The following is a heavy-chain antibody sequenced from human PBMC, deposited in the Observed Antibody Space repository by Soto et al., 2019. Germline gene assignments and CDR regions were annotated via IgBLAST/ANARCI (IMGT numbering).Heavy chain of an antibody. Sequence: GGSLRLSCVASVFNFSRYRMPWVCQAPGKGLEWVAVLSYDGRNIYYEDSLKGRFTISRDNSKNTLYLQMNSRRAEVTAVYYCATGRWLQLPGSHWGQGTLVTVSS. CDR3: ATGRWLQLPGSH. V-gene: IGHV3-30*03. CDR2: LSYDGRNI. CDR1: VFNFSRYR. D-gene: IGHD5-12*01. J-gene: IGHJ4*02.